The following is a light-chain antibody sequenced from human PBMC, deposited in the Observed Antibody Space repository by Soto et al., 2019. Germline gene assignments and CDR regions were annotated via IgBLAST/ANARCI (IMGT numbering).Light chain of an antibody. CDR2: WAS. Sequence: DIVLTQSPDSLAVSLGKRATINCKSSQSVLYSSNNKNYLAWYQQKPGQPPKLLIYWASTRESGVPDRFSGSGSGTDFTLTISSLQAEDAAVYYCQQYYSSPLTFGGGTKVEIK. J-gene: IGKJ4*01. CDR1: QSVLYSSNNKNY. CDR3: QQYYSSPLT. V-gene: IGKV4-1*01.